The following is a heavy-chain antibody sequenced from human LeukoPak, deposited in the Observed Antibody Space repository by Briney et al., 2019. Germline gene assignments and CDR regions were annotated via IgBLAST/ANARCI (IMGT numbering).Heavy chain of an antibody. CDR3: ARQGGLGNYAAGSWFDP. J-gene: IGHJ5*02. Sequence: PGGSLRLSCAASGFTFSSYAMHWVRQAPGKGLEWVAVISYDGSNKYYADSVKGRFTISRDNSKNTLYLQMNSLRAEDTAVYYCARQGGLGNYAAGSWFDPWGQGTLVIVSS. V-gene: IGHV3-30-3*01. CDR2: ISYDGSNK. CDR1: GFTFSSYA. D-gene: IGHD1-7*01.